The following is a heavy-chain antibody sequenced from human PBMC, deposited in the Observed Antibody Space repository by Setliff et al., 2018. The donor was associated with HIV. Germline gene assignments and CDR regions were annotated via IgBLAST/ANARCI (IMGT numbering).Heavy chain of an antibody. V-gene: IGHV5-51*01. CDR2: MNPDGSNT. Sequence: PGESLKISCQGSGYSFITYWIGWVRQRPGKGLEWMGIMNPDGSNTRYSPSFQGQVTISVDESIGTAYLQWSSLKASDTAFYYCARFYGSYDVGGFDIWGQGTKVTVSS. D-gene: IGHD3-16*01. CDR3: ARFYGSYDVGGFDI. J-gene: IGHJ3*02. CDR1: GYSFITYW.